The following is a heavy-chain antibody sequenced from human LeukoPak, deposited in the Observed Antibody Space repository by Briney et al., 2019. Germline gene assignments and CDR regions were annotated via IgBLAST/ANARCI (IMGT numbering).Heavy chain of an antibody. J-gene: IGHJ4*02. D-gene: IGHD3-22*01. Sequence: SETLSLTCTVSGGSISRYYWSWIRQPAGKGLEWIGRIDISGTTNYNPSLKSRVTMSGDTSKNQFSLKLTSVTAADTAVYYCARDRDYYDSSGYVFDYWGQGTLVTVSS. CDR2: IDISGTT. CDR1: GGSISRYY. CDR3: ARDRDYYDSSGYVFDY. V-gene: IGHV4-4*07.